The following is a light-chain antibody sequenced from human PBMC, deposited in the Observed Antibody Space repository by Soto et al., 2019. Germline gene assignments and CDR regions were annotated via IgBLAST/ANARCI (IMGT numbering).Light chain of an antibody. CDR3: QQSYGTPIT. Sequence: DIQMTHSASSLSASFGDRVTITWGASQSISRYLNWYQQKPGKAPNLLIYVASSLQSEVPSRFSGSGSGTDFTLTITSLQTEDFATYYCQQSYGTPITFGQGTRLEIK. J-gene: IGKJ5*01. V-gene: IGKV1-39*01. CDR2: VAS. CDR1: QSISRY.